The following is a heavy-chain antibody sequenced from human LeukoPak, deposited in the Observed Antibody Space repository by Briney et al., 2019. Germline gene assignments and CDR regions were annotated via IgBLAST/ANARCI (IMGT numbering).Heavy chain of an antibody. V-gene: IGHV3-33*08. CDR1: GFTFSSYS. Sequence: GGSLRLSCAASGFTFSSYSMNWVRQAPGKGLEWVAVIWYDGSNKYYADSVKGRFTISRDNSKNTLYLQMNSLRAEDTAVYYCARDEAVAAAGTFDYWGQGTLVTVSS. D-gene: IGHD6-13*01. CDR3: ARDEAVAAAGTFDY. J-gene: IGHJ4*02. CDR2: IWYDGSNK.